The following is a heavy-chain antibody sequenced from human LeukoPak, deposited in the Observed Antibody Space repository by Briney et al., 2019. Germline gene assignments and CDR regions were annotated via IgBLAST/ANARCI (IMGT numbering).Heavy chain of an antibody. J-gene: IGHJ4*02. CDR1: GGSFSGYY. CDR3: ARDRYNWNDESLFDY. D-gene: IGHD1-1*01. CDR2: INHSGST. V-gene: IGHV4-34*01. Sequence: KPSETLSLTCAVYGGSFSGYYWNWIRQPPGKGLEWIGEINHSGSTNYNPSLKSRATISVDTSKNQFSLKLSSVTAADTAVYYCARDRYNWNDESLFDYWGQGTLVTVSS.